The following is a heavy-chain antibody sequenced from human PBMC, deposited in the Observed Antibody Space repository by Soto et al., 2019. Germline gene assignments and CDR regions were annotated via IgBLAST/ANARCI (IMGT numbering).Heavy chain of an antibody. CDR3: ARDRNRGGDRGAFDI. V-gene: IGHV3-33*01. CDR1: GFTFSSYG. J-gene: IGHJ3*02. D-gene: IGHD2-21*02. Sequence: GGSLRLSCAASGFTFSSYGMHWVRQAPGKGLEWVAVIWYDGSNKYYADSVKGRFTISRDNSKNTLYLQMNSLRAEDTAVYYCARDRNRGGDRGAFDIWGQGTMVTVSS. CDR2: IWYDGSNK.